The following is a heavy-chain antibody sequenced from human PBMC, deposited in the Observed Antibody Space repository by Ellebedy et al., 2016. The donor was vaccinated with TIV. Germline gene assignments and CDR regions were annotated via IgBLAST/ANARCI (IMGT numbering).Heavy chain of an antibody. V-gene: IGHV3-30-3*01. CDR1: GFTFSSYA. CDR3: ARGALFWSGYYMDY. Sequence: GGSLRLXXAASGFTFSSYAMHWVRQAPGKGLEWVAVISYDGSNKYYADSVKGRFTISRDNSKNTLYLQMNSLRAEDTAVYYCARGALFWSGYYMDYWGQGTLVTVSS. D-gene: IGHD3-3*01. J-gene: IGHJ4*02. CDR2: ISYDGSNK.